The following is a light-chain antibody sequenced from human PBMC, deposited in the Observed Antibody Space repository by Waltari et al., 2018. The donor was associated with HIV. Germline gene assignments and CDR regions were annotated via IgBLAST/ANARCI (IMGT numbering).Light chain of an antibody. V-gene: IGLV1-44*01. CDR2: GNN. CDR3: AAWDDSLNGLWL. CDR1: TSNIGSTT. Sequence: QSVLTQPPSTSGTPGQRVPISCSGSTSNIGSTTVTWYQQLPGTAPKLLLYGNNRRPSGVPDRFSGSKSVSSASLAISGLQSEDEADYYCAAWDDSLNGLWLFGGGTKLTVL. J-gene: IGLJ3*02.